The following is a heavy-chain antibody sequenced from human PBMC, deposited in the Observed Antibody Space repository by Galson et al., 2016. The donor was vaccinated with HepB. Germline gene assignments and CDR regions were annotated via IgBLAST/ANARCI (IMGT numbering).Heavy chain of an antibody. J-gene: IGHJ3*02. D-gene: IGHD3-10*01. CDR2: ISYDGSNE. CDR1: GFTFSNYG. V-gene: IGHV3-30*18. Sequence: SLRLSCAASGFTFSNYGMHWVRQAPGKGLEWVAVISYDGSNEYYADSVKGRFTISRDNSKNTLYLQMNSLRAEDTAVYSCAKVGDGWELGDVFDTWGLGTMVTVSS. CDR3: AKVGDGWELGDVFDT.